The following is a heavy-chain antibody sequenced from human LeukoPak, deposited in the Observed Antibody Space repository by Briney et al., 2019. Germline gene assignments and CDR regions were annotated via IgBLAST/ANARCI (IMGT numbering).Heavy chain of an antibody. CDR2: INHSGST. V-gene: IGHV4-34*01. Sequence: SETLSLTCAVYGGSFSGYYWSWIRQPPGKGLEWIGEINHSGSTNYNPSLKSRVTISVDTSKNQFSLKLSSVTAADTAVYYCAREMTGIAARPLYWFDPWGQGTLSPSPQ. D-gene: IGHD6-6*01. CDR1: GGSFSGYY. J-gene: IGHJ5*02. CDR3: AREMTGIAARPLYWFDP.